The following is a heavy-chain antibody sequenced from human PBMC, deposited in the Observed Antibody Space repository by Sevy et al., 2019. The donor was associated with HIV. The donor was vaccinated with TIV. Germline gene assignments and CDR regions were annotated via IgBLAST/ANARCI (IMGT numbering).Heavy chain of an antibody. D-gene: IGHD6-19*01. Sequence: GGYLRLSCAASGFSISGYGMHWVRQAPGKGLEWVVVIWYDGTNKEYADSVKGRFTISRDNSKNTLYLQMNSLRAEDTAVYYCAREDIRVAGIVYYFHSWGQGTLVTVSS. CDR3: AREDIRVAGIVYYFHS. J-gene: IGHJ4*02. CDR1: GFSISGYG. V-gene: IGHV3-33*01. CDR2: IWYDGTNK.